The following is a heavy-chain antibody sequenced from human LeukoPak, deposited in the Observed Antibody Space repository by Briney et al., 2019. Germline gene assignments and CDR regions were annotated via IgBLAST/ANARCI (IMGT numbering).Heavy chain of an antibody. D-gene: IGHD2-2*01. CDR2: IYHSGST. CDR3: ASFRCGTTNCPRPYYFDY. CDR1: GGSITSSSYY. J-gene: IGHJ4*02. Sequence: PSETLSLTCTVSGGSITSSSYYWGWIRQPPGKGLEWIGSIYHSGSTYYNPSLKSRVTISVDTSKNQFSLKLGSMTAADTALYYRASFRCGTTNCPRPYYFDYCGQGTLVTVSS. V-gene: IGHV4-39*07.